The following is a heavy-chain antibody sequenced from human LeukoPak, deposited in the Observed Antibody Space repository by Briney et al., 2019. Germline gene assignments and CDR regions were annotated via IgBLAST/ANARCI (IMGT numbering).Heavy chain of an antibody. V-gene: IGHV3-7*01. J-gene: IGHJ4*02. D-gene: IGHD4-23*01. CDR2: IKQDGSDK. Sequence: GGSLRLSCAASGFTFSNAWMSWVRQAPGKGPEWVSNIKQDGSDKNYVDSVKGRFTITRDNAKNSLYLQMSSLRAEDTALYYCARDYGGNLDYWGQGTLVTVSS. CDR1: GFTFSNAW. CDR3: ARDYGGNLDY.